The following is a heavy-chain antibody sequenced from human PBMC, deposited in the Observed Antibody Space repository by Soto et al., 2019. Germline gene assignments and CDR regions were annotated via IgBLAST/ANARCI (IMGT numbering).Heavy chain of an antibody. CDR3: AKDRRITGTFTIDY. V-gene: IGHV3-30*18. Sequence: GGSLRLSCAASGFTFSSYGMHWVRQAPGKGLEWVAVISYDGSNKYYADSVKGRFTISRDNSKNTLYLQMNSLRAEDTAVYYCAKDRRITGTFTIDYWGQGTLVTVSS. D-gene: IGHD1-20*01. CDR1: GFTFSSYG. J-gene: IGHJ4*02. CDR2: ISYDGSNK.